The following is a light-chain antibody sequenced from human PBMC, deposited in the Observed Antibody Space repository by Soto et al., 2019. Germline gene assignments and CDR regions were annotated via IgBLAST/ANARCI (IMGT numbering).Light chain of an antibody. CDR2: VGTGGIVG. CDR1: TGYSNDK. CDR3: GADHVRGSNCVVV. Sequence: QSVLTQPPSASASLGASVTLTCTLSTGYSNDKVDWYQQGPGKGARFEMRVGTGGIVGSKGDGIPDRCSVLGSGLNRYLPIKNIQEDYESDYHCGADHVRGSNCVVVFGGGTKVTVL. J-gene: IGLJ2*01. V-gene: IGLV9-49*01.